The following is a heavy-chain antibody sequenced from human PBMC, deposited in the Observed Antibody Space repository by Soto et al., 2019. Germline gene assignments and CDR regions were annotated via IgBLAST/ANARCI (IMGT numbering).Heavy chain of an antibody. V-gene: IGHV1-69*01. CDR2: IIPIFGTA. Sequence: QVQLVQSGAEVKKPGSSVKVSCKASGGTFSSYAISWVRQAPGQGLEWMGGIIPIFGTANYAQKCQGRVTITADESTSTAYMALSSLRSEDTAVYYCGRSWYYYYGMDVWGQGTTVTVSS. D-gene: IGHD6-13*01. CDR1: GGTFSSYA. CDR3: GRSWYYYYGMDV. J-gene: IGHJ6*02.